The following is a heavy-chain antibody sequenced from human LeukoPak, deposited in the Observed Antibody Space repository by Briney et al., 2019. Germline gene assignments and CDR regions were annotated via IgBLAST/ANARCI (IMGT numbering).Heavy chain of an antibody. CDR2: IYSSGIT. CDR1: TGSISSQY. D-gene: IGHD1-14*01. J-gene: IGHJ4*02. Sequence: SETLFLTCTVSTGSISSQYWSWIRQPPGKGLEWVGYIYSSGITKYNPSLKSRVTISVDTSKKQFSLRLTSVTAADTAVYYCARDFFGILDYWGQGTVVTVSS. CDR3: ARDFFGILDY. V-gene: IGHV4-59*11.